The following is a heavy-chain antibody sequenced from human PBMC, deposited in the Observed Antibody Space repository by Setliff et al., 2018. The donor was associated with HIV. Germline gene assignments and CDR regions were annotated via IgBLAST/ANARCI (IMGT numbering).Heavy chain of an antibody. V-gene: IGHV4-59*12. CDR1: GGSISSYY. Sequence: KPSETLSLTCTVSGGSISSYYWSWIRQPPGKGLEWIGYIYYSGSTYYNPSLKSRVTISVDTSKNQFSLKLSSVTAADTAVYYCAREGSGTDLDYWGQGTLVTVSS. J-gene: IGHJ4*02. D-gene: IGHD1-1*01. CDR2: IYYSGST. CDR3: AREGSGTDLDY.